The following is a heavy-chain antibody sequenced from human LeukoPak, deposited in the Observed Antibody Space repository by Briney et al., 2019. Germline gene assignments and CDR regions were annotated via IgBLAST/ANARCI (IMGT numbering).Heavy chain of an antibody. CDR3: ARDAVRGGMATIPSD. V-gene: IGHV1-46*01. Sequence: ASVKVSCKASGYTFTSYYMHWVRQAPGQGLEWMGIINPSGGSTSYAQKFQGRVTMTRDTSTSTVYMELSSLRSEDTAVYYCARDAVRGGMATIPSDWGQGTLVTVSS. J-gene: IGHJ4*02. CDR2: INPSGGST. CDR1: GYTFTSYY. D-gene: IGHD5-24*01.